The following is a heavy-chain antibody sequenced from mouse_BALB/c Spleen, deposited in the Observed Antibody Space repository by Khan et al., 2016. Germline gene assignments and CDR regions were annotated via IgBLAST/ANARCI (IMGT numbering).Heavy chain of an antibody. Sequence: EVQLQESGPGLVKPSHSLSLTCTVTGYSITSDYAWYWIRQFPGNRLECMGYISYSGSTSYNPSLQSRASITRDTSNNQSYLQLNTVTSEDTATYCCARSDYGDMDAMDYWGQGTSFTVSS. D-gene: IGHD1-1*01. J-gene: IGHJ4*01. CDR1: GYSITSDYA. V-gene: IGHV3-2*02. CDR2: ISYSGST. CDR3: ARSDYGDMDAMDY.